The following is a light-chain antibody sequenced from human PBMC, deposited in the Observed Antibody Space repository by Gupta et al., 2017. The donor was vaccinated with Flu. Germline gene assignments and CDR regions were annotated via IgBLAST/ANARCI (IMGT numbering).Light chain of an antibody. CDR3: QQSYSTPRT. Sequence: DIQMTQSPSSLSASVGDRVTITCRASQSISSYLNWYQQKPGKAPKLLIYAASSLQSGVPSRISSSGSGTDFTLTTSSLQPEDFATYYCQQSYSTPRTFGPGTKVDIK. J-gene: IGKJ3*01. V-gene: IGKV1-39*01. CDR1: QSISSY. CDR2: AAS.